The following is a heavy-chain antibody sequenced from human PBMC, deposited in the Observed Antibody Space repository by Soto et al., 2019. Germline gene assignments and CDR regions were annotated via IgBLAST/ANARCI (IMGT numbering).Heavy chain of an antibody. CDR1: GGSLSDYF. V-gene: IGHV4-34*01. D-gene: IGHD2-21*01. J-gene: IGHJ6*03. Sequence: QVQLQQWGAGLLKPSETLSLTCVVSGGSLSDYFWRWIRQPPGMALEWIGEINHLGSINYNPSLKGRVTMSVDTSKNQFSLTLNSVTAADTATYYCARGGISHWAYFYYMDVWDRGTTVTVSS. CDR3: ARGGISHWAYFYYMDV. CDR2: INHLGSI.